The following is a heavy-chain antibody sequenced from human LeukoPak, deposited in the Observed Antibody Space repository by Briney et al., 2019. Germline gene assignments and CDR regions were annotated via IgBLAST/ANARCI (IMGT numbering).Heavy chain of an antibody. CDR1: GFTFSSYA. V-gene: IGHV3-23*01. J-gene: IGHJ4*02. Sequence: PGGSLRLSCAASGFTFSSYAMSWVRQAPGKGLEWVSAISGSGGSTYYADSVKGRFTISRDNSKSTLYLQMNSLRAEDTAVYYCAKRYSSSWYYFDYWGQGTLVTVSS. CDR3: AKRYSSSWYYFDY. D-gene: IGHD6-13*01. CDR2: ISGSGGST.